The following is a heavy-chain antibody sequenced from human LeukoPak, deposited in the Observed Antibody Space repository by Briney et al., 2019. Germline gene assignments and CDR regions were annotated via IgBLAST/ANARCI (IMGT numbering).Heavy chain of an antibody. CDR1: GGSLSSGGYS. CDR3: ARGYGSGSYYNDVAPAMNWFDP. CDR2: IYHSGSP. V-gene: IGHV4-30-2*01. Sequence: PSETLSLTCAVSGGSLSSGGYSCSWIRQPPGKGLEWIWYIYHSGSPYYNPSLKSRVNISVDRSKNQYSLKLSSVTAADTAVYYCARGYGSGSYYNDVAPAMNWFDPWGQGTLVTVSS. J-gene: IGHJ5*02. D-gene: IGHD3-10*01.